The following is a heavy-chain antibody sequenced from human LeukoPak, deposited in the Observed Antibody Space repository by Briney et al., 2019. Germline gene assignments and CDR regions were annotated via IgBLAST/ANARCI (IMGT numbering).Heavy chain of an antibody. CDR2: IKQGGSEK. D-gene: IGHD6-19*01. J-gene: IGHJ4*02. V-gene: IGHV3-7*01. CDR3: VRISTAVAGADY. Sequence: PGGSLRLSCAASGFTFSSSWMSWVRQAPGKGLEWVANIKQGGSEKYYVESVKGRFTISRDNTKNSLYLQMDSLTAEDTAVYYCVRISTAVAGADYWGQGTLVTVSS. CDR1: GFTFSSSW.